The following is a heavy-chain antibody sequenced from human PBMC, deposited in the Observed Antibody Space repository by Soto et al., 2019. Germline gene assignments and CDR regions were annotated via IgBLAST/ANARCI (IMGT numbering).Heavy chain of an antibody. CDR2: IYTSGST. J-gene: IGHJ6*02. Sequence: ETLSLTCTVSGGSISSYYWSWTRQPAGKGLEWIGRIYTSGSTNYNPSLKSRVTMSVDTSKNQFSLKLSSVTAADTAVYYCARDGSRYSSSYGMDVWGQGTTVTVSS. CDR3: ARDGSRYSSSYGMDV. CDR1: GGSISSYY. D-gene: IGHD6-6*01. V-gene: IGHV4-4*07.